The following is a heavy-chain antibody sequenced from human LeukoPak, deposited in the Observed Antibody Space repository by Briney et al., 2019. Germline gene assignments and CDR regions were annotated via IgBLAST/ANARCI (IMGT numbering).Heavy chain of an antibody. CDR2: ISSDGSRT. CDR1: GFTFNTYW. V-gene: IGHV3-74*03. J-gene: IGHJ4*02. CDR3: ARGPSHSGSYFVY. D-gene: IGHD1-26*01. Sequence: GGPLRLSCAASGFTFNTYWMYWVRQGSGKGLVWVSRISSDGSRTEYADSVEGRFTISRDNAKNTLYLQMDSLRAEDTAVYYCARGPSHSGSYFVYWGQGTLVTVSS.